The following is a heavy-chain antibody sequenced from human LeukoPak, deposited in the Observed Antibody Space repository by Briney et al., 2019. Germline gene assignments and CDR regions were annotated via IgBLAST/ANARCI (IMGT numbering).Heavy chain of an antibody. D-gene: IGHD3-9*01. CDR3: AREPRPNYDILTGYYPPEYFQH. Sequence: ASVKVSCKASGGTFSSYAISWVRQAPGQGLEWMGRIIPILGIANYAQKFQGRVTITADKSTSTAYMELSSLRSEDTAVYYCAREPRPNYDILTGYYPPEYFQHWGQGTLVTVSS. CDR2: IIPILGIA. J-gene: IGHJ1*01. V-gene: IGHV1-69*04. CDR1: GGTFSSYA.